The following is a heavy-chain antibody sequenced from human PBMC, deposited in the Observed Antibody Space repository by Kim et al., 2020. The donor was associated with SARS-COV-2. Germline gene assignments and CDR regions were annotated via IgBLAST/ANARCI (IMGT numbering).Heavy chain of an antibody. CDR2: IYYSGST. J-gene: IGHJ3*02. CDR1: GGSISSGGYY. V-gene: IGHV4-31*03. Sequence: SETLSLTCTVSGGSISSGGYYWSWIRQHPGKGLEWIGYIYYSGSTYYNPSLKSRVTISVDTSKNQFSLKLSSVTAADTAVYYCATARPITMVQVGGYAFDIWGQGTMVTVSS. D-gene: IGHD3-10*01. CDR3: ATARPITMVQVGGYAFDI.